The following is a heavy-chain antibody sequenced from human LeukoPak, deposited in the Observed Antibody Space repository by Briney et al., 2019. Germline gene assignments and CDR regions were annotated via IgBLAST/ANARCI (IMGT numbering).Heavy chain of an antibody. CDR1: GGSISSSSYY. D-gene: IGHD6-13*01. CDR2: IYYSGST. CDR3: AREKIAAAAPTPDY. V-gene: IGHV4-39*02. J-gene: IGHJ4*02. Sequence: SQTLPLTCTVSGGSISSSSYYWGWIRQPPGKGLEWIGSIYYSGSTYYNPSLKSRVTISVDTSKNQFSLKLSSVTAADTAVYYCAREKIAAAAPTPDYWGQGTLVTVSS.